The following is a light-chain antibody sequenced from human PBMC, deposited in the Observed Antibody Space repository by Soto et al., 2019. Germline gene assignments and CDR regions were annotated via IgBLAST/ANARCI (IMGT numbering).Light chain of an antibody. V-gene: IGKV1-39*01. CDR1: QSISSY. CDR2: AAS. CDR3: QQSYSTPRT. J-gene: IGKJ1*01. Sequence: DIQMTQYTSSLSASVPERFTITCRASQSISSYLNWYQQKPGKAPNLLIYAASSLQSGVPSRFSGSGSGTDFTLTISSLQPEDFATYYCQQSYSTPRTFGQGTKVDIK.